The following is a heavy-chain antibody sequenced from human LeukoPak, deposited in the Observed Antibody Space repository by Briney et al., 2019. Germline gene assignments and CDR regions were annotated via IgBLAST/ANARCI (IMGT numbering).Heavy chain of an antibody. D-gene: IGHD5-12*01. J-gene: IGHJ4*02. CDR2: INQDGSEE. Sequence: GGSLRLSCAASGFTFSNYWMTWVRQAPGKGLEWVAHINQDGSEEHYMDSARARFTISRDNAKNSLSLQMNSLRAEDTAVYYCVRDGGVSGYDLLDYWGQGTLVTVSS. CDR3: VRDGGVSGYDLLDY. V-gene: IGHV3-7*01. CDR1: GFTFSNYW.